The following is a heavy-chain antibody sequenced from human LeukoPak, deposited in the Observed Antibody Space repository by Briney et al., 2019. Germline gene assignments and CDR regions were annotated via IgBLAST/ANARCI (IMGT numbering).Heavy chain of an antibody. Sequence: ASVKVSCKASGYTFTDYYIHWVRQAAGQGREWMGWINPYSGGTNYAQKFQGRVTVTRDTSISTAYMELSRLRSDDTAVYYCARGESHITLIVVVQRKFDPWGQGTLLTVSS. CDR1: GYTFTDYY. CDR3: ARGESHITLIVVVQRKFDP. CDR2: INPYSGGT. V-gene: IGHV1-2*02. J-gene: IGHJ5*02. D-gene: IGHD3-22*01.